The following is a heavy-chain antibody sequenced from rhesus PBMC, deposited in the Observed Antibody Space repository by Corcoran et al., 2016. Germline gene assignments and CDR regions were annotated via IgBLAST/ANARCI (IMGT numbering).Heavy chain of an antibody. Sequence: QVQLHESGPAVVKPSETLSLTCAVSGGSIRSSNGWSWIRQSPGKGLELIGGIFGSGGSAEYNPFLKSRVAISNDTSQNQFSLTLSSVTAANTALYYCARDFTDDYGYFYTPFDYWVHGVPVTVSS. CDR2: IFGSGGSA. J-gene: IGHJ4*01. CDR1: GGSIRSSNG. D-gene: IGHD3-9*01. CDR3: ARDFTDDYGYFYTPFDY. V-gene: IGHV4-93*01.